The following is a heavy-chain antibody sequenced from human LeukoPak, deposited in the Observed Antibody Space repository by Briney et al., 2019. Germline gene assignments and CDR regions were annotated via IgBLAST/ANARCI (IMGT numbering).Heavy chain of an antibody. J-gene: IGHJ4*02. CDR2: IYYRGST. Sequence: SETLSLTCTVSGGSISSYYWGWIRQPPAKGLEWIGYIYYRGSTNYNPSLKSRVTISLDTSNNQFPLKLTSVTAADTAVYYCARSRGDSTGWYTFDYWGQGTLVTVSS. D-gene: IGHD6-19*01. CDR1: GGSISSYY. V-gene: IGHV4-59*08. CDR3: ARSRGDSTGWYTFDY.